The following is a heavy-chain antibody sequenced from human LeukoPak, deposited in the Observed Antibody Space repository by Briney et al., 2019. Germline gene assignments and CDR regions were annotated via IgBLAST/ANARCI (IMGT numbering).Heavy chain of an antibody. J-gene: IGHJ4*02. CDR1: GYSFYNYA. D-gene: IGHD6-13*01. CDR3: ARSIWYNRQYYSDY. CDR2: INCGNGKT. Sequence: ASVKDSCRASGYSFYNYAMQWVRQAPGQRLEWMGWINCGNGKTKYSEKFQGTVTITRDTSATTAYMDLSSLRSEDTAVYYCARSIWYNRQYYSDYWGQGTLVTVSS. V-gene: IGHV1-3*01.